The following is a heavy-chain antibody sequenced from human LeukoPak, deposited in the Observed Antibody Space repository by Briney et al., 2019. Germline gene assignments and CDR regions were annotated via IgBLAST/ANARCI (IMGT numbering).Heavy chain of an antibody. J-gene: IGHJ4*02. CDR3: ARHGGYGSGIDPLDY. D-gene: IGHD3-10*01. V-gene: IGHV4-4*07. CDR2: IYTSGST. CDR1: GGSISSYY. Sequence: PSETLSLTCTVSGGSISSYYWSWIRQPAGKGLEWIGRIYTSGSTNYNPSLKSRVTMSVDTSKNQFSLKLTSVTAADTAVYYCARHGGYGSGIDPLDYWGQGTLVIVSS.